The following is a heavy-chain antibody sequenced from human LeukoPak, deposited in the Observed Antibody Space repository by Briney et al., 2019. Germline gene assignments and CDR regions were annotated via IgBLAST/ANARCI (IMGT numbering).Heavy chain of an antibody. CDR2: ISYNGSQI. V-gene: IGHV3-64*01. CDR3: VRDRGGSGWYYFDY. CDR1: GFTFSIYA. Sequence: GGSLRLSCAASGFTFSIYAMHWVRQAPGKGLEHVSGISYNGSQIYYGNSVKDRFTISRDNAKNTVYLQMASLRVDDMAVYYCVRDRGGSGWYYFDYWGHGTLVTVSS. J-gene: IGHJ4*01. D-gene: IGHD6-19*01.